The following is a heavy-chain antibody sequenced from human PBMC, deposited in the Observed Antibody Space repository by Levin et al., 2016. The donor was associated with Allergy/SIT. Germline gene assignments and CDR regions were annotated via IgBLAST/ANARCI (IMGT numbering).Heavy chain of an antibody. V-gene: IGHV3-30*18. CDR1: GFTFSDYF. Sequence: GGSLRLSCSASGFTFSDYFMHWVRQAPGKGLEWVAIISYDGSDKYYADSVKGRFTISRDNSKNTLYLQMNSLRAEDTAVYYCAKGCEIAPFDYWGQGTLVTVSS. J-gene: IGHJ4*02. D-gene: IGHD2-21*01. CDR2: ISYDGSDK. CDR3: AKGCEIAPFDY.